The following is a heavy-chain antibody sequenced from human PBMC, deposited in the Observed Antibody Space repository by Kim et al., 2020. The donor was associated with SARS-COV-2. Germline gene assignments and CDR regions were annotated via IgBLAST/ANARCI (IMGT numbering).Heavy chain of an antibody. Sequence: SETLSLTCTVSGGSISSSSFYWGWIRQPPGKGLQWIGSIYYTGSTYYSPSLKSRVTISVDTSKNQFSLKLSSVTAADTAVYYCARHIYWGGVINWFDPWGQGTLVTVSS. J-gene: IGHJ5*02. CDR1: GGSISSSSFY. V-gene: IGHV4-39*01. D-gene: IGHD2-8*02. CDR3: ARHIYWGGVINWFDP. CDR2: IYYTGST.